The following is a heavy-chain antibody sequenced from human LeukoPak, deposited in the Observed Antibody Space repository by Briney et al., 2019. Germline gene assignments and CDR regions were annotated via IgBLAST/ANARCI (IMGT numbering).Heavy chain of an antibody. CDR3: ARDSSGSFDY. V-gene: IGHV3-74*01. Sequence: GGSLRLSCAASGFTFSSYWMHWVRQGPGKGLVWVSRIYSDGSRTTYADSVKGRFTISGDNAKNTLYLQMNSLRAEDTAVYYCARDSSGSFDYWGQGTLVTVSS. D-gene: IGHD3-22*01. CDR1: GFTFSSYW. J-gene: IGHJ4*02. CDR2: IYSDGSRT.